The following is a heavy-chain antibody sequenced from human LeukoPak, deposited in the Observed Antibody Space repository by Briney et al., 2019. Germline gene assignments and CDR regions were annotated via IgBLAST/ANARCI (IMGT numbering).Heavy chain of an antibody. J-gene: IGHJ6*03. Sequence: GGSLRLSCAASGFNFNTYGMYWVRQAPGKGLEWVAFIRYDETNEYYADSVKGRFTISRDNSKNTLYLQMNSLRAEDTAVYYCARYHTDAAARPNCYYMDVWGKGTTVTVSS. CDR3: ARYHTDAAARPNCYYMDV. D-gene: IGHD6-25*01. V-gene: IGHV3-30*02. CDR2: IRYDETNE. CDR1: GFNFNTYG.